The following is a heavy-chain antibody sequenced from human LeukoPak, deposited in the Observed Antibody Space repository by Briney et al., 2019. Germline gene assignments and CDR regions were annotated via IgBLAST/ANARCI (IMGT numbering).Heavy chain of an antibody. V-gene: IGHV3-48*04. J-gene: IGHJ4*02. CDR1: GFPFSAYD. CDR2: ISSSSTTK. CDR3: ARWNLGSDY. D-gene: IGHD1-1*01. Sequence: GGSLRLSCAASGFPFSAYDMNWVRQAPGKGLKWLSYISSSSTTKYHADSVKGRFTISRDNAKNSLYLQMNSLRAEDTGVYYCARWNLGSDYWGQGTLVTVSS.